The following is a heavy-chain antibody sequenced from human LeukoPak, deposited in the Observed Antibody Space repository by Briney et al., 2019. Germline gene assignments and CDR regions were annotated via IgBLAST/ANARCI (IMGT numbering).Heavy chain of an antibody. J-gene: IGHJ4*02. CDR3: AREILYDSTGYYL. CDR2: TSSSGYT. CDR1: GDSISYFY. D-gene: IGHD3-22*01. Sequence: SETLSLTCSVSGDSISYFYWSWIRQAAGKGLEWIGRTSSSGYTDYNASLKSRVTMSVDTSKNQFSLNLRSVTAADTAVSYCAREILYDSTGYYLWGQGTLVTVSS. V-gene: IGHV4-4*07.